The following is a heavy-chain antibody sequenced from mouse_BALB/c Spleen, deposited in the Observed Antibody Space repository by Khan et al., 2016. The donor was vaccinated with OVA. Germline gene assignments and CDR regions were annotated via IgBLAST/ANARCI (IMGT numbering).Heavy chain of an antibody. CDR1: GYTFTTYW. V-gene: IGHV1-76*01. Sequence: QVQLQQSGAELVRPGASVKLSCKTSGYTFTTYWIHWVKQRSGQGLEWIARIYPGTGNIYYSANFKGKATLTADNSSSTAYMQFSSLKSEDSAVYFCAREEALYYFDYWGNGTTLTVSS. J-gene: IGHJ2*01. D-gene: IGHD3-2*02. CDR2: IYPGTGNI. CDR3: AREEALYYFDY.